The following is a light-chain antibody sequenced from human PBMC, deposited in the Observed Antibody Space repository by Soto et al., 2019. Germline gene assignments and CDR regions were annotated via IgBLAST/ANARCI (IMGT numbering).Light chain of an antibody. Sequence: IVLMQSPGPLSLYPRESATLSCRASQSVSNNYLAWYQQKPGQAPRLLIYGASNRATGIPDMFSGSGSGTDFTLTSSILEPDDFAVYYCQQYGSPGTFGEGTKVDIK. CDR2: GAS. J-gene: IGKJ4*02. CDR3: QQYGSPGT. V-gene: IGKV3-20*01. CDR1: QSVSNNY.